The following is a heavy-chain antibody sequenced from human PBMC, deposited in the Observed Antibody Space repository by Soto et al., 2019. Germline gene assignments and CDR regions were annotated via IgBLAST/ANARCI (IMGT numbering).Heavy chain of an antibody. CDR2: MNSNNGDT. J-gene: IGHJ4*02. CDR1: RYTFTAYF. Sequence: XSVKVSCKASRYTFTAYFIHWVRQAPGQGLEWMGWMNSNNGDTFYAQKFQGRLTMTRDTSINTAYMELSRLRSDDTAVYYCARESYNWNYVYWGQGYLVTVSS. CDR3: ARESYNWNYVY. D-gene: IGHD1-20*01. V-gene: IGHV1-2*02.